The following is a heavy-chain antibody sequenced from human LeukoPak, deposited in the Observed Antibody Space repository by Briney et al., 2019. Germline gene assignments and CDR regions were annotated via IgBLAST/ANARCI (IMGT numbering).Heavy chain of an antibody. J-gene: IGHJ6*02. CDR1: GFTFSTYS. V-gene: IGHV3-21*01. CDR2: ISSSSSYI. D-gene: IGHD6-19*01. Sequence: GGSLRLSCAASGFTFSTYSMHWVRQAPGKGLEWVSSISSSSSYIYYADSVKGRFTISRDNAKNSLYLQMNSLRAEDTAVYYCARFTVAGKGGYYYYGMDVWGQGTTVTVSS. CDR3: ARFTVAGKGGYYYYGMDV.